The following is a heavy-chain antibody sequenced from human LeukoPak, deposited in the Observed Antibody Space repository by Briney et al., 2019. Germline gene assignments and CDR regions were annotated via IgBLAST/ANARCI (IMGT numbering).Heavy chain of an antibody. CDR3: ASLDGSGSYSGNYYYGMDV. V-gene: IGHV3-69-1*01. CDR2: ISSGSTI. Sequence: GGSLRLSCAASGFTFSDYYMSWIRQAPGKGLEWVSYISSGSTIYYADSVKGRFTISRDNAKNSLYLQMNSLRAEDTAVYYCASLDGSGSYSGNYYYGMDVWGQGTTVTVSS. J-gene: IGHJ6*02. CDR1: GFTFSDYY. D-gene: IGHD3-10*01.